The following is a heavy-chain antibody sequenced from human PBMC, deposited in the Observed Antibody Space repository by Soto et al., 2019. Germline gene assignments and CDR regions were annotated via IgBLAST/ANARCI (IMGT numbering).Heavy chain of an antibody. Sequence: GGSLRLSCAASGFTFSDHVMHWVRQAPGKGLEDVSIISSNGGSTYYADSVRGRFTISRDNSKNTLYLQMGSLRAEDMAVYYCARGPYYDLWSGPDYWGQGTLVTVSS. D-gene: IGHD3-3*01. CDR3: ARGPYYDLWSGPDY. CDR1: GFTFSDHV. J-gene: IGHJ4*02. CDR2: ISSNGGST. V-gene: IGHV3-64*02.